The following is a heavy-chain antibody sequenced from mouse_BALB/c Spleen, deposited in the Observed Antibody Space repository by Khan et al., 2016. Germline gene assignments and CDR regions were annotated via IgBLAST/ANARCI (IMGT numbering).Heavy chain of an antibody. CDR3: ARLDYDYYGGFYAMDY. D-gene: IGHD2-4*01. J-gene: IGHJ4*01. CDR1: GYSITSGYS. CDR2: IHYSGST. Sequence: EVQLQESGPDLVKPSQSLSLTCPVTGYSITSGYSWHWIRQFPGNKLEWMGYIHYSGSTNYNPSLKSRISITRDISKNQFFLQLNSVTTEDTATYYFARLDYDYYGGFYAMDYWGQGTSVTVSS. V-gene: IGHV3-1*02.